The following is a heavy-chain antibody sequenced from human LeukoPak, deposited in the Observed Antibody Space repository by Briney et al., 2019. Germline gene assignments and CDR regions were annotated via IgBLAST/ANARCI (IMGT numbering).Heavy chain of an antibody. V-gene: IGHV3-48*01. CDR2: ISSSSSTI. J-gene: IGHJ6*02. D-gene: IGHD3-3*01. CDR3: AEIDTIFGVVIIGVSVGNFKNYYYYGMDV. Sequence: PGRSLRLSCAASGFTFSAYGMSWVRQAPGKGLEWVSYISSSSSTIYYADSVKGRFTISRDNAKNSLYLQMNSLRAEDTAVYYCAEIDTIFGVVIIGVSVGNFKNYYYYGMDVWGQGTTVTVSS. CDR1: GFTFSAYG.